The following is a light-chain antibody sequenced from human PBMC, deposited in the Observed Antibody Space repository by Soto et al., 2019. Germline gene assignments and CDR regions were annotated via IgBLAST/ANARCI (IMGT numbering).Light chain of an antibody. J-gene: IGKJ1*01. CDR2: AAS. CDR3: QQADSGPWT. V-gene: IGKV1-12*01. CDR1: QDINTW. Sequence: DIQLTQSPSSVSASVGDKVTITCRASQDINTWLAWYQQIPGTAPKLLIYAASALQRGVPSRFSGTGAGTDFSLTISGLQPEDFATYFCQQADSGPWTFGQGTKVEIK.